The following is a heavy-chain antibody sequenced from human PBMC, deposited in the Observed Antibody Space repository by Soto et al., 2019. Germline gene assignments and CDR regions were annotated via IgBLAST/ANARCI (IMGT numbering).Heavy chain of an antibody. J-gene: IGHJ6*02. D-gene: IGHD6-6*01. CDR3: ARGLSAARGGEYYYGMDV. Sequence: QVQLVQSGAEVKKPGSSVKVSCKASGGTFSSYAISWVRQAPGQGLEWMGGIIPIFGTANYAQKFQGRVTMTEDESTSTAYMELSSLRSEDTAVYYCARGLSAARGGEYYYGMDVWGQGTTVTDSS. CDR2: IIPIFGTA. V-gene: IGHV1-69*01. CDR1: GGTFSSYA.